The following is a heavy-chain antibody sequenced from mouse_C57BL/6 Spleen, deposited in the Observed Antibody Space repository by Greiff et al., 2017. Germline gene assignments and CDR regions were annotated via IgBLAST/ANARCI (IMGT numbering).Heavy chain of an antibody. CDR3: ARGGVVASYYFDY. D-gene: IGHD1-1*01. J-gene: IGHJ2*01. CDR1: GYTFTSYS. CDR2: IYPGNGDT. Sequence: QVQLQQSGAELVRPGASVKMSCKASGYTFTSYSMHWVKQTPRQGLEWIGAIYPGNGDTSYNQKFKGKATLTVDKSSSTAYMQLSSLTSEDSAVYFCARGGVVASYYFDYWGQGTTLTVSS. V-gene: IGHV1-12*01.